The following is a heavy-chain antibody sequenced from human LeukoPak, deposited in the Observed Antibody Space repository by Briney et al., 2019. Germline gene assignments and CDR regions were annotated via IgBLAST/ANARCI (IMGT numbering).Heavy chain of an antibody. CDR2: MYYSGST. CDR3: ARELDPTSTNNPHFYYHMDV. Sequence: SETLSLTCTVSSGSISSYYWSWIRQPPGKGLEWIGFMYYSGSTKYNPSLESRVTISMDTFKSWFSLNLTSVTAADTAVYYCARELDPTSTNNPHFYYHMDVWGKGTTVTVSS. J-gene: IGHJ6*03. V-gene: IGHV4-59*01. CDR1: SGSISSYY. D-gene: IGHD1/OR15-1a*01.